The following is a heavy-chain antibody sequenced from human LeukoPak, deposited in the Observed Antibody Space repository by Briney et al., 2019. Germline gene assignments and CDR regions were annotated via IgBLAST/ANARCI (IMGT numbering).Heavy chain of an antibody. J-gene: IGHJ4*02. D-gene: IGHD3-3*02. V-gene: IGHV4-39*07. CDR2: ISHSGST. CDR3: ARLRRSRLAEFDY. Sequence: SETLSLTCTVSGGSISSGPYYWGWIRQPPGKGLKWIGSISHSGSTYYNPSLKSRVTISVDASKNQFSLKLSSLTAADTAVYYCARLRRSRLAEFDYWGQGTLVTVSS. CDR1: GGSISSGPYY.